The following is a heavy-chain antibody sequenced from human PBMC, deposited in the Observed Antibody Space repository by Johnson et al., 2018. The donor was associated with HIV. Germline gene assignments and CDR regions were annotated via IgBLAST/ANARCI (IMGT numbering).Heavy chain of an antibody. Sequence: QVQLVESGGGVVQPGRSLRLSCAASGFTFSNSAMHWVRQPPGKGLEWVAIISYDVSNIYYADYVKGRFTISRDNSKNTLYLQMNSLGAEDTAVYYCAKDRRTYSSSADAFDIWGQGTMVTVSS. CDR2: ISYDVSNI. D-gene: IGHD6-6*01. CDR1: GFTFSNSA. CDR3: AKDRRTYSSSADAFDI. J-gene: IGHJ3*02. V-gene: IGHV3-30*04.